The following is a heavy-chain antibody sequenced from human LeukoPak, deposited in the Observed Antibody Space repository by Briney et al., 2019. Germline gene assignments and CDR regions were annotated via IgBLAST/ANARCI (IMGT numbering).Heavy chain of an antibody. CDR2: IYYSGST. V-gene: IGHV4-59*12. J-gene: IGHJ3*02. CDR1: GGSISSYY. Sequence: NPSETLSLTCTVSGGSISSYYWSWIRQPPGKGLEWIGYIYYSGSTNYNPSLKSRVTISVDTSKNQFSLKVSSVTAADTAVYYCARGAGSTTSNDAFDIWGQGTMVTVSS. D-gene: IGHD1-1*01. CDR3: ARGAGSTTSNDAFDI.